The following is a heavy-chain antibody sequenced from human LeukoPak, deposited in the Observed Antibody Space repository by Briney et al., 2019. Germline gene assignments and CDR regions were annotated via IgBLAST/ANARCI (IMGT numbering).Heavy chain of an antibody. Sequence: PSETLSLTCTVSGGSISSSSYYWGWIRQPPGKGLEWIGSIYYSGSTYYNPSLKSRVTISVDTSKNQFSLKLSSVTAADTAVYYCAREGTPYDILTGYFDYWGQGTLVTVSS. CDR1: GGSISSSSYY. CDR2: IYYSGST. CDR3: AREGTPYDILTGYFDY. J-gene: IGHJ4*02. D-gene: IGHD3-9*01. V-gene: IGHV4-39*07.